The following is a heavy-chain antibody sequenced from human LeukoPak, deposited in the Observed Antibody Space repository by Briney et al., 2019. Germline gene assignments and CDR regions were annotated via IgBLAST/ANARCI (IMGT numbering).Heavy chain of an antibody. Sequence: GGSVRLSCAASGFTFGDYYMSWIRQAPGKGLEWVSYISSSGSAIYYADSIKGRFTISRDNARNSLYLQLNSLRAEDTAMYYCARYHYDFWSGRAGWFDPWGQGTLVTVSS. D-gene: IGHD3-3*01. CDR1: GFTFGDYY. CDR2: ISSSGSAI. J-gene: IGHJ5*02. V-gene: IGHV3-11*04. CDR3: ARYHYDFWSGRAGWFDP.